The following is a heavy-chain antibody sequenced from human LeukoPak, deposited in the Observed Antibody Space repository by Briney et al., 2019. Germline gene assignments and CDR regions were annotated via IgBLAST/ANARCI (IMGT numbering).Heavy chain of an antibody. J-gene: IGHJ4*02. CDR2: IYPGDSDT. CDR3: ARRGYCSTTTCYRLFDY. V-gene: IGHV5-51*01. Sequence: GESLKISCKGSGYXFTNYWICWVRQMPGKGLEWMGIIYPGDSDTRYSPYFQGQVTISADKSISTAYLQWSSLKASDTAMYYCARRGYCSTTTCYRLFDYWGQGTLVTVSS. D-gene: IGHD2-2*01. CDR1: GYXFTNYW.